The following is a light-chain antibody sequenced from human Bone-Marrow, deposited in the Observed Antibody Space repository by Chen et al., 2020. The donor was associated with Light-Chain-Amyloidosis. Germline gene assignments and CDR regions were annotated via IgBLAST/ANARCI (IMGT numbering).Light chain of an antibody. CDR1: ELPTKY. CDR2: RDT. Sequence: SYELTQPPSVSVSPGQTARLTCSGDELPTKYTYWYQQKPGQAPVLVIHRDTERPSGISERYSGSNSGTTATLTISGVQAEDDADYHCQSADSSGTYEVIFGGGTKLTVL. J-gene: IGLJ2*01. V-gene: IGLV3-25*03. CDR3: QSADSSGTYEVI.